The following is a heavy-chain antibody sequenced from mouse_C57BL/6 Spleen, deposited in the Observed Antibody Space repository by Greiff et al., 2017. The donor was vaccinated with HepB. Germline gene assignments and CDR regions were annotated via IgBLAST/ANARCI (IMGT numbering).Heavy chain of an antibody. CDR3: ARERNGLRPSYYAMDY. J-gene: IGHJ4*01. Sequence: QVQLQQPGAELVQPGASVKLSCKASGYTFTSYWMHWVKQRPGQGLEWIGMIHPNSGSTNYNEKFKSKATLTVDKSSSTTYMQLSSLTSEDSAVYYCARERNGLRPSYYAMDYWGQGTSVTVSS. CDR1: GYTFTSYW. CDR2: IHPNSGST. D-gene: IGHD1-1*01. V-gene: IGHV1-64*01.